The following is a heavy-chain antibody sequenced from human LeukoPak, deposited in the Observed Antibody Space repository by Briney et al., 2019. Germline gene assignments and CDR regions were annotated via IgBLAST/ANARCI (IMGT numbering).Heavy chain of an antibody. D-gene: IGHD2-15*01. Sequence: TGGSLRLSCAASGFTFNTYWMTWVRQAPGKGLEWVANIKQDGSDKYYVDSVKGRFTISRDNAKNSLYLQMDSLRAEDTAVYYCAREYCSGGSCWELYYFDYWGQGTLVTVSS. CDR1: GFTFNTYW. V-gene: IGHV3-7*05. CDR3: AREYCSGGSCWELYYFDY. CDR2: IKQDGSDK. J-gene: IGHJ4*02.